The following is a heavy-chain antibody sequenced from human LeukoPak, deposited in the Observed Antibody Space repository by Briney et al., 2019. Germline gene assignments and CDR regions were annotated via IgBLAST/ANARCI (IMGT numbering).Heavy chain of an antibody. V-gene: IGHV4-39*01. CDR3: AREGYCTNGVCREHRKNWFDP. Sequence: SETLSLTCTVSGGSISSSSYYWGWIRQPPGKGLEWIGSIYYSGSTYYNPSLKSRVTISVDTSKNQFSLKLSSVTAADTAVYYCAREGYCTNGVCREHRKNWFDPWGQGTLVTVSS. D-gene: IGHD2-8*01. CDR1: GGSISSSSYY. CDR2: IYYSGST. J-gene: IGHJ5*02.